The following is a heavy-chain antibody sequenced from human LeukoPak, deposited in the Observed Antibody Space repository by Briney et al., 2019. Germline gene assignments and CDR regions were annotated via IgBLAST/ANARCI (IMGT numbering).Heavy chain of an antibody. V-gene: IGHV4-39*01. CDR3: ARQEWLQPSSFDY. J-gene: IGHJ4*02. D-gene: IGHD6-19*01. CDR1: GGSISSRSYY. CDR2: IYYSGST. Sequence: ETLSLTCTVSGGSISSRSYYWGWIRQPPGKGLEWIGSIYYSGSTYHNASLRSRVTISVDTSKNQFSLNLSSVTAADTAMYFCARQEWLQPSSFDYWGQGTLVTVSS.